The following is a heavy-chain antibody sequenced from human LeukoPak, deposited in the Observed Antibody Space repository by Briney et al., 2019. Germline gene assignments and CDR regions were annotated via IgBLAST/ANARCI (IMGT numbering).Heavy chain of an antibody. D-gene: IGHD5-24*01. Sequence: GGSLRLSCAASGFTFSSYSMNWVRQAPGKGLEWVSSISSSSSYIYYADSVKGRFTISRDNAKNSLYLQMNSLRAEDTAVYYCARERWLQFSHFDYWGQGTLVTVSS. CDR1: GFTFSSYS. CDR2: ISSSSSYI. CDR3: ARERWLQFSHFDY. V-gene: IGHV3-21*01. J-gene: IGHJ4*02.